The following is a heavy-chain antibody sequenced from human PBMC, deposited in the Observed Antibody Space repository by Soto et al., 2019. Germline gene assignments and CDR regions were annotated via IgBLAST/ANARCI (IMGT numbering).Heavy chain of an antibody. CDR2: ISGSGGSR. CDR1: GFTFSSNA. V-gene: IGHV3-23*01. D-gene: IGHD3-22*01. J-gene: IGHJ4*02. Sequence: PGGSLRLSCAASGFTFSSNAMSWVRQGPGKGLEWVSSISGSGGSRYYADSVKGRFTISRDNAKNTLYLQMNGLRAEDTAIYYCAKKGLFYDNSGYYCPFDYWGQGTLVTVSS. CDR3: AKKGLFYDNSGYYCPFDY.